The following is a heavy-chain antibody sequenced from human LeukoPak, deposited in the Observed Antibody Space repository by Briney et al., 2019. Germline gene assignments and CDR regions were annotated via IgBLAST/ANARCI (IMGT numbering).Heavy chain of an antibody. J-gene: IGHJ4*02. CDR2: IWYGGSNK. Sequence: GRSLRLSCAASGFTFSSYGMHWVRQAPGKGLEWVAVIWYGGSNKYYADSVKGRFTISRDNSKNTLYLQMNSLRAEDTAVYYCAKGRDYGDYLFDYWGQGTLVAVSS. V-gene: IGHV3-30*18. CDR3: AKGRDYGDYLFDY. CDR1: GFTFSSYG. D-gene: IGHD4-17*01.